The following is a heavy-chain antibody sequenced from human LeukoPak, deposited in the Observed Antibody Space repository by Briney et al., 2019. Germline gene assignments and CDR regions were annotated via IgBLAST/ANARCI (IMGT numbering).Heavy chain of an antibody. CDR3: ARENDYGDLGY. J-gene: IGHJ4*02. Sequence: SETLSLTCTVSGGSISSYYWSWIRQPPGKGLEWIGEINHSGSTNYNPSLKSRVTISVDTSKNQFSLKLSSVTAADTAVYYCARENDYGDLGYWGQGTLVTVSS. CDR2: INHSGST. D-gene: IGHD4-17*01. CDR1: GGSISSYY. V-gene: IGHV4-34*01.